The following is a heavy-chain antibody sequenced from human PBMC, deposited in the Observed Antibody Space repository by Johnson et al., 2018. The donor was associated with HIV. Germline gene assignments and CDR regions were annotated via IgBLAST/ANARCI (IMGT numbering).Heavy chain of an antibody. Sequence: VQLVESGGGVVQPGRSLRLSCAASGFIFSSYGMHWVRQAPGKGLEWVAVIWYDGSNKYYGDSVKGRFTISRDNTKNTLYLQMNSLRADDTAVYYCARDRRQQLVPGGAFDIWGQGTMVTVSS. D-gene: IGHD6-13*01. CDR1: GFIFSSYG. V-gene: IGHV3-33*01. CDR3: ARDRRQQLVPGGAFDI. CDR2: IWYDGSNK. J-gene: IGHJ3*02.